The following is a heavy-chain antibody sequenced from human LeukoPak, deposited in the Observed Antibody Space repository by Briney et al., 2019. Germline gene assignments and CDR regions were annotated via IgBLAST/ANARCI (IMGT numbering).Heavy chain of an antibody. CDR1: GFTFSSYW. CDR3: ATASGTYTSTY. V-gene: IGHV3-7*01. CDR2: IKQDGSEK. D-gene: IGHD1-26*01. J-gene: IGHJ4*02. Sequence: GGSLRLSCAASGFTFSSYWMSWVRQAPGKGLEWVANIKQDGSEKYYVDSVKGRFTISRDNSKNTLYLQLNSLRAEDTAVYYCATASGTYTSTYWGQGTLVTVSS.